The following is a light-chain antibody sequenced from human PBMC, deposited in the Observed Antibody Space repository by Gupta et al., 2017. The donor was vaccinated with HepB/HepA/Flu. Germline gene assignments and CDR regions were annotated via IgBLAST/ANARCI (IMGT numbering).Light chain of an antibody. Sequence: DIHLTQSPSSLSASVGDRVTITCRASQSISSYLNWYQQKPGKAPKLLIYAASSLQRGVPSRFSGSGSGTDFTLTSSRLQPEDFATYYCQQSYSTLTFGGGTKVEIK. CDR2: AAS. V-gene: IGKV1-39*01. CDR1: QSISSY. J-gene: IGKJ4*01. CDR3: QQSYSTLT.